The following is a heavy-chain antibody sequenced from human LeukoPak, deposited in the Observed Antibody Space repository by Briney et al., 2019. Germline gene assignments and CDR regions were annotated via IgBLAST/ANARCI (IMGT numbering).Heavy chain of an antibody. CDR3: ARLSTAAADSDY. CDR2: IKQDGFEK. D-gene: IGHD6-25*01. CDR1: EFTFSSSW. Sequence: GGSLRLSCVASEFTFSSSWMSWVRQAPGKGLEWVANIKQDGFEKYYVDSVKGRFTISRDNAKNSLFLQMNSLRAEDTAVYYCARLSTAAADSDYWGQGTLVTVSS. J-gene: IGHJ4*02. V-gene: IGHV3-7*01.